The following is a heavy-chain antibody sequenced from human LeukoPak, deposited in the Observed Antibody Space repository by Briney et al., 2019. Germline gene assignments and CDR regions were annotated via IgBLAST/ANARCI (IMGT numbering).Heavy chain of an antibody. V-gene: IGHV3-21*01. CDR1: GFTFSSYS. J-gene: IGHJ3*02. CDR2: ISSSSSYI. CDR3: ARDNGDYVGDAFDI. Sequence: TGGSLRLSCAASGFTFSSYSMNWVRQAPGKGLEWVSSISSSSSYIYYADSVKGRFTISRDNAKNSLYLQMNSLRAEDTAVYYCARDNGDYVGDAFDIWGQGTMVTVSS. D-gene: IGHD4-17*01.